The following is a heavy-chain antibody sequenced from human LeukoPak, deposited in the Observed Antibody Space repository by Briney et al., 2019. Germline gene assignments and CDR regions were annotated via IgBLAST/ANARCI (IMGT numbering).Heavy chain of an antibody. J-gene: IGHJ4*02. V-gene: IGHV3-66*01. CDR3: ARRATTQRGHSYGLDS. CDR1: EFSVGSNY. Sequence: GGSLRLSCAASEFSVGSNYMTWVRQAPGKGLEWVSLIYSGGSTYYADSVKGRFTISRDNSKNTLYLQMNSLSAEDTAVYYCARRATTQRGHSYGLDSWGQGTLVTVSS. CDR2: IYSGGST. D-gene: IGHD5-18*01.